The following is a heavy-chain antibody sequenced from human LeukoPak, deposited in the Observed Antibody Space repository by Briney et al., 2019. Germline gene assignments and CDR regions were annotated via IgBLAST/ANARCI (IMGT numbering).Heavy chain of an antibody. Sequence: ASVKVSRKASGGTFSSYAISWVRQAPGQGLEWMGWINPNSGGTNYAQKFQGRVTMTRDTSISTAYMELSRLRSDDTAVYYCARVGGYYYYMDVWGKGTTVTVSS. CDR1: GGTFSSYA. CDR2: INPNSGGT. CDR3: ARVGGYYYYMDV. V-gene: IGHV1-2*02. J-gene: IGHJ6*03.